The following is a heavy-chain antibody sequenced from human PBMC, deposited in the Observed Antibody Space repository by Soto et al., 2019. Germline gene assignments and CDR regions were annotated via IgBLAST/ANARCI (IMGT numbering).Heavy chain of an antibody. Sequence: GGSLRLSCAASGFTVSSNYMSWVRQAPGKGLEWVSVIYSGGSTYYADSVKGRFTISRDNSKNTLYLQMNSLRAEDTAVYYCARSLTGYRGRAFDIWGQGTMVTVSS. D-gene: IGHD7-27*01. CDR3: ARSLTGYRGRAFDI. CDR2: IYSGGST. V-gene: IGHV3-66*01. CDR1: GFTVSSNY. J-gene: IGHJ3*02.